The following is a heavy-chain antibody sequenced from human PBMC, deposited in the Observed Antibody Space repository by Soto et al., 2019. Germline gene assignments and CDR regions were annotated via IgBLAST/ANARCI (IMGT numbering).Heavy chain of an antibody. Sequence: EVQLVESGGGLVQPGGSLRLSCAASGFTFSSLWMHWVRQVPGKGLVWVSRINTDWSTITYADSVKGRFTSSRDNAKNTLYLQMNSLRAEDTAVYYCAREWATPGWVCDDWGEGTLVTVSS. J-gene: IGHJ4*02. CDR3: AREWATPGWVCDD. D-gene: IGHD5-12*01. CDR2: INTDWSTI. CDR1: GFTFSSLW. V-gene: IGHV3-74*01.